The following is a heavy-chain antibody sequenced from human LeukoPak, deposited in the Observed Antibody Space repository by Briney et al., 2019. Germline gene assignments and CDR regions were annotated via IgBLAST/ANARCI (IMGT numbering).Heavy chain of an antibody. J-gene: IGHJ4*02. V-gene: IGHV4-59*01. CDR1: GGSISSYY. Sequence: PSETLSLTCTVSGGSISSYYWSWIRQPPGKGLEWIGYIYYSGSTNYNPSLKSRVTISVDTSKNQFSLKLSSVTAADTAVYYCARGFGSGYYGVFDYWGQGTLVTVSS. CDR3: ARGFGSGYYGVFDY. CDR2: IYYSGST. D-gene: IGHD3-22*01.